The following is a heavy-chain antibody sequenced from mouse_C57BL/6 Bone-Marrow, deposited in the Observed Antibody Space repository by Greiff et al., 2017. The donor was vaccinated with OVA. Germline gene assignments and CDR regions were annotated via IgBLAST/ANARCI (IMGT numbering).Heavy chain of an antibody. CDR1: GFNIKDDY. V-gene: IGHV14-4*01. J-gene: IGHJ4*01. CDR2: IDPENGDT. D-gene: IGHD1-1*01. Sequence: EVQLQQSGAELVRPGASVKLSCTASGFNIKDDYMHWVKQRPEQGLEWIGWIDPENGDTEYASKFQGKATITADTSSNTAYLQLSSLTSEDTAVYYCARTTTVVATDYYAMDYWGQGTSVTVSS. CDR3: ARTTTVVATDYYAMDY.